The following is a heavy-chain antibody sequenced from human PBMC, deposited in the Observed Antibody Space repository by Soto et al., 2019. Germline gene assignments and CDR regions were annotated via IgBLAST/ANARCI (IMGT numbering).Heavy chain of an antibody. CDR2: IYHSGST. CDR3: ARDPPSSSSPGVDAFDI. J-gene: IGHJ3*02. D-gene: IGHD6-13*01. CDR1: VGSISSSNW. Sequence: PSESLSLTCAVSVGSISSSNWWSCVRQPPGQGLEWIGQIYHSGSTNYNPSLKSRVTISVDKSKNHFSLELSSVTAADTAVYYCARDPPSSSSPGVDAFDIWGQGTMVTVSS. V-gene: IGHV4-4*02.